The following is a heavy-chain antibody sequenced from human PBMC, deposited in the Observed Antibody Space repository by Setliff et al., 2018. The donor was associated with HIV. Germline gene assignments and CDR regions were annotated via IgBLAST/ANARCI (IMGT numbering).Heavy chain of an antibody. V-gene: IGHV4-39*07. D-gene: IGHD3-22*01. CDR1: GGSISGSSYY. CDR3: ARDMTNYYDRSGSFGWFAP. J-gene: IGHJ5*02. Sequence: SETLSLTCSVSGGSISGSSYYWGWIRQPPGKGLEWTGSVYHSGSTYYNPSLKSRVTISVDKSKNQFSVKLRSVTAADTAVYYCARDMTNYYDRSGSFGWFAPWGQGTPVTVSS. CDR2: VYHSGST.